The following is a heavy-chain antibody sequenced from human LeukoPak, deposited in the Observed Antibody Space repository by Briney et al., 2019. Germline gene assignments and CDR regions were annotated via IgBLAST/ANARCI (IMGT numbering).Heavy chain of an antibody. J-gene: IGHJ6*03. V-gene: IGHV3-23*01. Sequence: GGSLRLSCAASAFTFSSSGMSWVRQAPGKGLEWVSTISDNGGSTYYADSVKGRFTISRDNSKNTLYLQMNSLRAEDTAVYYCARVEFGGYCSGGSCYSTFTNMDVWGKGTTVTVSS. CDR3: ARVEFGGYCSGGSCYSTFTNMDV. CDR1: AFTFSSSG. D-gene: IGHD2-15*01. CDR2: ISDNGGST.